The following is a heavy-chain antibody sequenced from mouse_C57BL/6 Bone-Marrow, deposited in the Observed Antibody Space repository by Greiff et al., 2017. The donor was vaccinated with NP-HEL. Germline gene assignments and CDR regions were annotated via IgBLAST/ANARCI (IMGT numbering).Heavy chain of an antibody. CDR3: VRHGRGVYDYWDAMDY. CDR1: GFSFNTYA. D-gene: IGHD2-4*01. J-gene: IGHJ4*01. CDR2: IRSKSNNYAT. V-gene: IGHV10-1*01. Sequence: DVKLVESGGGLVQPKGSLKLSCAASGFSFNTYAMNWVRQAPGKGLEWVARIRSKSNNYATYYADSVKDRFTISRDDSESMLYLQMNNLKTEDTAMYYCVRHGRGVYDYWDAMDYWGQGTSVTVSS.